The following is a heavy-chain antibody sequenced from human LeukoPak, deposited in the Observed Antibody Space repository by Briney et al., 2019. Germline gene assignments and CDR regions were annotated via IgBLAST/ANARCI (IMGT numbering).Heavy chain of an antibody. D-gene: IGHD5-18*01. CDR1: GFTFDDYA. CDR2: IGSNAYGGTT. CDR3: TRARGYSYGYGDY. V-gene: IGHV3-49*04. Sequence: GGSLRLSRTTSGFTFDDYAMSWVRQAPGKGLEWVGFIGSNAYGGTTEYAASVIGRFTISRDNSKSIAYLQVNSLKTEDTAVYYCTRARGYSYGYGDYWGPGTLVTVSS. J-gene: IGHJ4*02.